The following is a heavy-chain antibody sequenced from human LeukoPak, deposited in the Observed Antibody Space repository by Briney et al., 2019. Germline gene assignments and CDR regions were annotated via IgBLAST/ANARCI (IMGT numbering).Heavy chain of an antibody. CDR1: GGTFSSYA. V-gene: IGHV1-69*04. J-gene: IGHJ4*02. D-gene: IGHD5-12*01. Sequence: GSSVKVSCKASGGTFSSYAISWVRQAPGQGLEWMGRIIPILGIANYAQKFQGRVTITADKSTSTAYMELSSLRSEDTAVYYCARERVRGYSSYDPTPPFDYCGQGTLVTVSS. CDR3: ARERVRGYSSYDPTPPFDY. CDR2: IIPILGIA.